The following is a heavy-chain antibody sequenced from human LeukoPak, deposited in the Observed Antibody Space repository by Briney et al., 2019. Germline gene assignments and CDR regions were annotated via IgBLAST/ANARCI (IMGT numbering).Heavy chain of an antibody. J-gene: IGHJ4*02. CDR1: GYTFTSYG. D-gene: IGHD2-2*01. CDR3: ARVSRSFTQLLGIDY. V-gene: IGHV1-18*01. CDR2: ISAYNGNT. Sequence: ASVKVSCKASGYTFTSYGISWVRQAPGQGLEWMGWISAYNGNTNYAQKLQGRVTMTTDTSTSTAYMELRSLRSDDTAVYYCARVSRSFTQLLGIDYWGQGTLVTVSS.